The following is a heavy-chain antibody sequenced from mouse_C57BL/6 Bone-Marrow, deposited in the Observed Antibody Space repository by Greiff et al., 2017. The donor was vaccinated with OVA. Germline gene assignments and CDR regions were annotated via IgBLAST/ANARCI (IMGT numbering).Heavy chain of an antibody. CDR2: IYPRDGST. CDR3: ARSDWDAWFAY. V-gene: IGHV1-85*01. CDR1: GYTFTSYD. D-gene: IGHD4-1*01. J-gene: IGHJ3*01. Sequence: VQLQQSGPELVKPGASVKLSCKASGYTFTSYDINWVKQRPGQGLEWIGWIYPRDGSTKYNEKFKGKATLTVDTSSSTAYMELHSLTSEDSAVYFCARSDWDAWFAYWGQGTLVTVSA.